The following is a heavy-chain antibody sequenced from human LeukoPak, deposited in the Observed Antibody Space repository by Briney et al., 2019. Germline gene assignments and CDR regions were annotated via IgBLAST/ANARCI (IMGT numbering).Heavy chain of an antibody. Sequence: GGSLRLSCAASGFTFSSYAMSWVRQAPGKGLEWVSAISGSRGSTYYADSVRGRFTISRDNSKNTLYLQMNSLRAEDTAVYYCAKDLRGVVAATSFDYWGQGTLVTVFS. CDR2: ISGSRGST. CDR1: GFTFSSYA. J-gene: IGHJ4*02. V-gene: IGHV3-23*01. D-gene: IGHD2-15*01. CDR3: AKDLRGVVAATSFDY.